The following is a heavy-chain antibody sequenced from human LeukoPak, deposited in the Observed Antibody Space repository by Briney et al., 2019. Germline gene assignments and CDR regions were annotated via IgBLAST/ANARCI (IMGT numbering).Heavy chain of an antibody. D-gene: IGHD5-24*01. V-gene: IGHV4-34*01. J-gene: IGHJ2*01. CDR1: GVSFSGYY. CDR3: ARICYPTIKYFDL. CDR2: INHSGST. Sequence: PSETLSLTCAVYGVSFSGYYWSWIRQPPGKGLEWIGEINHSGSTNYNPSLKSRVTISVDTSKNQFSLKLSSVTAADTAVYYCARICYPTIKYFDLWGRGTLVTVSS.